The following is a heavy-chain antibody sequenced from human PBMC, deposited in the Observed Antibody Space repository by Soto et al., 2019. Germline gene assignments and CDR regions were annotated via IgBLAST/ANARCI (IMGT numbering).Heavy chain of an antibody. V-gene: IGHV4-59*01. J-gene: IGHJ6*02. CDR2: IYYSGST. D-gene: IGHD2-15*01. CDR1: GDSISSYY. CDR3: ARVRMNYYYYGMDV. Sequence: QVQLQESGPGLVKPSETLSLTCTVSGDSISSYYWSWIRQPPGKGLEYIGYIYYSGSTNYNPSLKRRVTISVDTSKNQFSLKLSSVTAADRAVYHCARVRMNYYYYGMDVWGQGTTVTVSS.